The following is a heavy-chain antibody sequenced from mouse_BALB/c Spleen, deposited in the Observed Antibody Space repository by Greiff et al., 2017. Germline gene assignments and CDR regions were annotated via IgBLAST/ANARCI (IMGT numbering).Heavy chain of an antibody. CDR2: ISSGGGST. CDR1: GFAFSSYD. J-gene: IGHJ3*01. V-gene: IGHV5-12-1*01. CDR3: ARHEDGNYPLAY. Sequence: EVNLVESGGGLVKPGGSLKLSCAASGFAFSSYDMSWVRQTPEKRLEWVAYISSGGGSTYYPDTVKGRFTISRDNAKNTLYLQMSSLKSEDTAMYYCARHEDGNYPLAYWGQGTLVTVSA. D-gene: IGHD2-1*01.